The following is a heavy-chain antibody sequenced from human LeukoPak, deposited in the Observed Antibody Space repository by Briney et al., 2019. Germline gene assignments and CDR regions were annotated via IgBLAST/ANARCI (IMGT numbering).Heavy chain of an antibody. CDR3: ARDLLRPGYSSSWHSDY. J-gene: IGHJ4*02. CDR2: ISAYNGNT. V-gene: IGHV1-18*01. Sequence: ASVKVSCKASGYTFASYGISWVRQAPGQGLEWMGWISAYNGNTNYAQKPQGRVTMTTDTSTSTAYMELRSLRSDDTAVYYCARDLLRPGYSSSWHSDYWGQGTLVTVSS. CDR1: GYTFASYG. D-gene: IGHD6-13*01.